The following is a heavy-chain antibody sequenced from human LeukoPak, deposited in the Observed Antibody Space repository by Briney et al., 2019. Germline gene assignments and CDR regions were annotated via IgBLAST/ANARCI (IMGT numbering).Heavy chain of an antibody. V-gene: IGHV3-21*01. CDR2: FSRSGPDT. CDR3: ARERDGRFFDY. D-gene: IGHD5-24*01. J-gene: IGHJ4*02. Sequence: GGSLRLSCAASGFTFGSSAMSWVRQAPGKGPEWVSTFSRSGPDTYYADSVKGRFTISRDNAKNSLHLQMNTLTAEDTAVYYCARERDGRFFDYWGQGTLVTVSS. CDR1: GFTFGSSA.